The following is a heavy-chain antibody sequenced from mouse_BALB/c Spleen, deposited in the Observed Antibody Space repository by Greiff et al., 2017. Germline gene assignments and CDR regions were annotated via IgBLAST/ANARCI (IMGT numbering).Heavy chain of an antibody. Sequence: VQLKESGPELVKPGASVKMSCKASGYTFTSYVMHWVKQKPGQGLEWIGYINPYNDGTKYNEKFKGKATLTSDKSSSTAYMELSSLTSEDSAVYYCARIYYDYDVAWFAYWGQGTLVTVSA. J-gene: IGHJ3*01. CDR1: GYTFTSYV. V-gene: IGHV1-14*01. CDR2: INPYNDGT. CDR3: ARIYYDYDVAWFAY. D-gene: IGHD2-4*01.